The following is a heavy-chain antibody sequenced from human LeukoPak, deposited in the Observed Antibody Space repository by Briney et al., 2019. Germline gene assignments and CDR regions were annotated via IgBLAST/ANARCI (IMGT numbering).Heavy chain of an antibody. CDR3: ARALSGSYQLYYFDY. Sequence: GASVKVSCKASGYTFTSYGISWVRQAPGQGLEWMGWISAHSGNTNYAQKLQGRVTMTTDTSTSTAYMELRSLRSDDTAVYYCARALSGSYQLYYFDYWGQGTLVTVSS. V-gene: IGHV1-18*01. D-gene: IGHD1-26*01. CDR2: ISAHSGNT. J-gene: IGHJ4*02. CDR1: GYTFTSYG.